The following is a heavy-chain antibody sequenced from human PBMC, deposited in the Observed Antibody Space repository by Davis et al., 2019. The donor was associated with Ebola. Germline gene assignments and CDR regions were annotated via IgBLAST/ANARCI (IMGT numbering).Heavy chain of an antibody. CDR2: ISSSSSTI. CDR1: GFTFSSYS. Sequence: GESLKISCAASGFTFSSYSMNWVRQAPGKGLEWVSYISSSSSTIYYADSVKGRFTISRDNSKNTLYLQMNSLRAEDTAVYYCAKDRTGDVWGKGTTVTVSS. J-gene: IGHJ6*04. D-gene: IGHD4-17*01. V-gene: IGHV3-48*01. CDR3: AKDRTGDV.